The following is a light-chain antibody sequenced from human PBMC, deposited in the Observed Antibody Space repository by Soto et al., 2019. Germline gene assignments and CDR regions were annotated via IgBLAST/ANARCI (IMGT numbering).Light chain of an antibody. Sequence: SVLTQPPSVSGAPGQRVTISCTGSSSNIGAGYDVHWYQQLPGTAPKLLIYGNSNRPSGVPDRFSGSKSGTSASLAITGLQAEDEADYYCQSYDISLSGSVFGGGTKLTVL. V-gene: IGLV1-40*01. CDR3: QSYDISLSGSV. CDR1: SSNIGAGYD. CDR2: GNS. J-gene: IGLJ2*01.